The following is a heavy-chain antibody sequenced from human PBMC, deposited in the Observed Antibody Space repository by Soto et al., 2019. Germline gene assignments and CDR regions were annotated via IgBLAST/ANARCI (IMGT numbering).Heavy chain of an antibody. CDR2: ISAYNGNT. CDR1: GYTFTSFG. J-gene: IGHJ6*02. Sequence: ASVKVSCKASGYTFTSFGISWVRQAPGQGLEWMGWISAYNGNTNYAQKLQGRVTMTTDTSTSTAYRELRSLRSDDTAVYYCARRPLWFGESRSTYYYYYGMDVWGQGTTVTVSS. D-gene: IGHD3-10*01. V-gene: IGHV1-18*01. CDR3: ARRPLWFGESRSTYYYYYGMDV.